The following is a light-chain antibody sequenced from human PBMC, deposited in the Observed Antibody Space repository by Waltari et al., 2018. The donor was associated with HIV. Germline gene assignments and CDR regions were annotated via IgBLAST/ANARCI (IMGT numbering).Light chain of an antibody. CDR1: IGSRNYK. CDR3: GADHGSGSNWV. J-gene: IGLJ2*01. V-gene: IGLV9-49*01. CDR2: VGTGGIVG. Sequence: QPVLTQPPSASASLGASVTLTCTLSIGSRNYKADWYQQRPGKGPRFVMRVGTGGIVGAKGDGIPDRFSVLGSGLNRYLTINNIQEEDESDYYCGADHGSGSNWVFGGGTKLTVL.